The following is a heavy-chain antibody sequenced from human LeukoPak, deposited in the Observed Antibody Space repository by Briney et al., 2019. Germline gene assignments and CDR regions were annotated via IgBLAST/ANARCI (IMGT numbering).Heavy chain of an antibody. J-gene: IGHJ3*02. Sequence: SETLSLTCAVYGGSFSGYYWSWIRQHPGKGLEWIGYIYYSGSTYYNPSLKSRVTISVDTSKNQFSLKLSSVTAADTAVYYCARAQWFPVFDIWGQGTMVTVSS. CDR1: GGSFSGYY. CDR3: ARAQWFPVFDI. CDR2: IYYSGST. D-gene: IGHD3-22*01. V-gene: IGHV4-31*11.